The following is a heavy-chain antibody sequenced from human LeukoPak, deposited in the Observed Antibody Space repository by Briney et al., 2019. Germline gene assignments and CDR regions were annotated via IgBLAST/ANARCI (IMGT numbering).Heavy chain of an antibody. CDR1: GFTFSSYG. D-gene: IGHD2-2*01. CDR3: AKERGTTTWYDN. V-gene: IGHV3-30*18. Sequence: GGSLRLSCAASGFTFSSYGMHWVRQAPGKGLEWVTVISYDGSNKYYADSVKGRFTISRDNSQNTLYLQMNSLRAADTAVYYCAKERGTTTWYDNWSQGTLVTVSS. CDR2: ISYDGSNK. J-gene: IGHJ5*02.